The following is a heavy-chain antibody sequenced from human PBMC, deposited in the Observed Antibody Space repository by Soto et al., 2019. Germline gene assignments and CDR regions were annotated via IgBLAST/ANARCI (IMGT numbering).Heavy chain of an antibody. J-gene: IGHJ4*02. CDR2: SRNKANSYTT. CDR3: ARGVGPYSGSQTVDY. CDR1: GFTFSDHY. D-gene: IGHD1-26*01. V-gene: IGHV3-72*01. Sequence: EVQLVESGGGLVQPGGSLRLSCAASGFTFSDHYMDWVRQAPGKGLEWVGRSRNKANSYTTSYAASVRGRFTISRDDSKNSLYLQLNSLKTADTAVYYCARGVGPYSGSQTVDYWGQGTLVTVSS.